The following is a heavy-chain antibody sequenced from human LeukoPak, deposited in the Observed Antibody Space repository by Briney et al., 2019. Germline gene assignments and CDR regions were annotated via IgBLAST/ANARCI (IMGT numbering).Heavy chain of an antibody. D-gene: IGHD1-1*01. CDR3: ANEVRPNDY. Sequence: GGSLRLSCAASGFAFSSHAMCWVRQAPGKGLEGVSSIDISGGSTYYADSAEGRFTISRDNSKSTLYLQMNGLRVEDTALYYCANEVRPNDYWGQGTLVTVSS. V-gene: IGHV3-23*01. CDR1: GFAFSSHA. J-gene: IGHJ4*02. CDR2: IDISGGST.